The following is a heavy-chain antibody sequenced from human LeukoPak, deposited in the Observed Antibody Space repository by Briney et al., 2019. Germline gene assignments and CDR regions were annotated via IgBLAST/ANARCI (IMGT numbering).Heavy chain of an antibody. D-gene: IGHD4-17*01. Sequence: SETLSLTCAVSGGSISSRNWWSWVRQPPGKGLEWIGEIYHSGSTNYNPSLKTRVTISVDKSKNQFSLKLSSVTAADTAVYYCARASHDYGEPTLNWFDPWGQETLVTVSS. CDR1: GGSISSRNW. V-gene: IGHV4-4*02. J-gene: IGHJ5*02. CDR3: ARASHDYGEPTLNWFDP. CDR2: IYHSGST.